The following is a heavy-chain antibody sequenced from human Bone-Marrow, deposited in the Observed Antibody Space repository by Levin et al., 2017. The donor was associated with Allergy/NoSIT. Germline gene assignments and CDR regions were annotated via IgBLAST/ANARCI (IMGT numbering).Heavy chain of an antibody. Sequence: GGSLRLSCKASGGTFSSYAISWVRQAPGQGLEWMGGIIPIFGTANYAQKFQGRVTITADESTSTAYMELSSLRSEDTAVYYCAREREAYSGYGGPILGYWGQGTLVTVSS. CDR2: IIPIFGTA. CDR3: AREREAYSGYGGPILGY. D-gene: IGHD5-12*01. V-gene: IGHV1-69*01. CDR1: GGTFSSYA. J-gene: IGHJ4*02.